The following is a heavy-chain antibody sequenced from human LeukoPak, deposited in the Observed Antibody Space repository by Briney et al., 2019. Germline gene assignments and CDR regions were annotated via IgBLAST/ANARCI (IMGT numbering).Heavy chain of an antibody. D-gene: IGHD5-24*01. CDR3: AREGLATIDYFDS. V-gene: IGHV3-33*01. J-gene: IGHJ4*02. CDR2: IWYDGSNT. Sequence: RSLRLSCAASGFTFGSYGMHWVRQAPGKGLEWVAVIWYDGSNTYYADSVKGRFNISGDNSKNTLSLQMNSLRAEDTAVYYCAREGLATIDYFDSWGQGTLVTVSS. CDR1: GFTFGSYG.